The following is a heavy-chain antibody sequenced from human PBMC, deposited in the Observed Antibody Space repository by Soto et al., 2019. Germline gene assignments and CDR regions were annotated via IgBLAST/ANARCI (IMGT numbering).Heavy chain of an antibody. CDR2: MNPNSGNT. V-gene: IGHV1-8*01. J-gene: IGHJ5*02. D-gene: IGHD3-22*01. CDR1: GYTFTSYD. CDR3: ARGSFNYYDSSGPMYNWFDP. Sequence: GASVKVSCKASGYTFTSYDINWARQAAGQGLEWMGWMNPNSGNTGYAQKFQGRVTMTRNTSISTAYMELSSLRSEDTAVYYCARGSFNYYDSSGPMYNWFDPWGQGTLVTVSS.